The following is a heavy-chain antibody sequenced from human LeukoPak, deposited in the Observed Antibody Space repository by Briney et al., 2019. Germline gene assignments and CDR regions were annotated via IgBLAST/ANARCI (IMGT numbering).Heavy chain of an antibody. CDR3: ARVGYSGYGSFDY. CDR2: ISYDGSNK. J-gene: IGHJ4*02. Sequence: PGGSLRLSCAASGFTFSSYAMHWVRQAPGKGLEWVAVISYDGSNKYYADSVKGRFTISRDNAKNSLYLQMNSLRAEDTAVYYCARVGYSGYGSFDYWGQGTLVTVSS. D-gene: IGHD5-12*01. V-gene: IGHV3-30-3*01. CDR1: GFTFSSYA.